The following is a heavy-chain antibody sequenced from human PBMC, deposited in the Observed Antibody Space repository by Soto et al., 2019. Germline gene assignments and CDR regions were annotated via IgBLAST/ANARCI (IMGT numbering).Heavy chain of an antibody. J-gene: IGHJ6*03. CDR1: GGSISSSSYY. V-gene: IGHV4-39*01. CDR2: IYYSGST. CDR3: ARHLSANDYSNYNYYYYMDV. Sequence: SETLSLTCTVSGGSISSSSYYWGWIRQPPGKGLEWIGSIYYSGSTYYNPSLKSRVTISVDTSKNQFSLKLSSVTAADTAVYYCARHLSANDYSNYNYYYYMDVWGKGTTVTVSS. D-gene: IGHD4-4*01.